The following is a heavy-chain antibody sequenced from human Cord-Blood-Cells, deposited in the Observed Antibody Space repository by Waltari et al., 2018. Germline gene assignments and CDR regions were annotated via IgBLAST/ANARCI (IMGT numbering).Heavy chain of an antibody. D-gene: IGHD2-8*02. Sequence: QVTLREPGPALVKPTQPLTRTCTFPGFPLSTSGRWGSWIGKPPGKALEWLALIDWDDDKYHSTSLKTRLTISKDTSKNQVVLTMTNMDPVDTATYYCARMAGGVCYDAFDIWGQGTMVTVSS. CDR1: GFPLSTSGRW. CDR3: ARMAGGVCYDAFDI. V-gene: IGHV2-70*01. CDR2: IDWDDDK. J-gene: IGHJ3*02.